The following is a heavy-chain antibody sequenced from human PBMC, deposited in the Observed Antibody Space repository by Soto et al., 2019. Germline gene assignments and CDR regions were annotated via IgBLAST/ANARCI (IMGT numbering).Heavy chain of an antibody. CDR2: IYQSGTP. J-gene: IGHJ4*02. CDR3: ARDLRLDS. CDR1: GGSISSGGYY. V-gene: IGHV4-31*03. Sequence: SETLSLTCTVSGGSISSGGYYWNWIRQYPGKGLEWIAYIYQSGTPYYNPSLKSRATISIDRSKNQFSLMLDSVTAADTAVYYCARDLRLDSWGPGTLVTVSP. D-gene: IGHD2-21*02.